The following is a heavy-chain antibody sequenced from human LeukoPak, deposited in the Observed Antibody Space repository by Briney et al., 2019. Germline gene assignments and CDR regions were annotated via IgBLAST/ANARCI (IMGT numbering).Heavy chain of an antibody. D-gene: IGHD4/OR15-4a*01. V-gene: IGHV3-23*01. J-gene: IGHJ4*02. CDR3: ARHRNFGANFAIDY. Sequence: GGSLRLSCAASGFTFSDFAMSWVRQAPGKGLEWVSGVTNTGNTTYYADSVKGRFTISKDNSKSTLHLQLSSLRAEDTAIYFCARHRNFGANFAIDYWGQGTLVTVSS. CDR1: GFTFSDFA. CDR2: VTNTGNTT.